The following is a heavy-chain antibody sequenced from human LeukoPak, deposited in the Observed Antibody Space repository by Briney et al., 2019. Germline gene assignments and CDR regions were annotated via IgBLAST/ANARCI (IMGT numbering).Heavy chain of an antibody. J-gene: IGHJ4*02. V-gene: IGHV3-30-3*01. CDR3: ARDGCTNGVCYTLDY. D-gene: IGHD2-8*01. CDR1: GFTFSSYA. CDR2: ISYDGSNK. Sequence: GGSLRLSCAASGFTFSSYAIHWVRQTPGKGLEWVAVISYDGSNKYYADSVKGRFTISRDNSKNTLYLQVNSLRAEDTAVYYCARDGCTNGVCYTLDYWGQGTLVTVSS.